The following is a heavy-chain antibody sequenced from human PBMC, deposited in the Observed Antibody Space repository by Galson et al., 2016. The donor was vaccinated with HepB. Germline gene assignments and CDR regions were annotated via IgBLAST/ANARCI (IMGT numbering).Heavy chain of an antibody. CDR3: ARDLGVRGYGREPRDAYDL. D-gene: IGHD3-10*01. CDR1: GFTFSLYG. Sequence: SLRLSCAASGFTFSLYGMQWVRQAPGKGLEWVAVVWFDGYTKFYADSVRGRFTVSRDSSRDTVDLPMNNLRAEDTAMYFCARDLGVRGYGREPRDAYDLWGRGTQVIVSS. J-gene: IGHJ4*02. CDR2: VWFDGYTK. V-gene: IGHV3-33*01.